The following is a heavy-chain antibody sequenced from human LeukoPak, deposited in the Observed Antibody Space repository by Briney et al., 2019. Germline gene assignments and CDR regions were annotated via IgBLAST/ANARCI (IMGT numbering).Heavy chain of an antibody. V-gene: IGHV3-33*01. D-gene: IGHD5-24*01. CDR1: EFTFSNYG. Sequence: PGKSLRLSCAASEFTFSNYGMHWVRQAPGKGLEWVSFVFAGGSDLFYADSVRGRFTISRDNRNDFLYLQMNSLRAEDTAVYLCGRNVDNYNYVDSWGQGTLVTVSS. CDR3: GRNVDNYNYVDS. J-gene: IGHJ4*02. CDR2: VFAGGSDL.